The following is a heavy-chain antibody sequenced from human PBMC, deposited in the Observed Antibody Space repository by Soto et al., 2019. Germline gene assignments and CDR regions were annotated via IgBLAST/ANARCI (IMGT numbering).Heavy chain of an antibody. D-gene: IGHD6-19*01. V-gene: IGHV4-30-2*01. CDR1: GCSISSRGCS. Sequence: QLQLQESGSGLVKPSQTLSLTCAVSGCSISSRGCSWSWIRQPPGNGMEWIGYIDHRGSTYYNPSLKSRVTISADRSKNQVSLKLSYVTAADTAVYYCASAGGLGAVAADYWGQRTLVTVSS. J-gene: IGHJ4*02. CDR2: IDHRGST. CDR3: ASAGGLGAVAADY.